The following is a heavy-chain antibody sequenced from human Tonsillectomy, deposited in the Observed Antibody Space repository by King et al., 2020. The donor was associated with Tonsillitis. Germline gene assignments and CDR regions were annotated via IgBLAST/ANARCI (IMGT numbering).Heavy chain of an antibody. CDR2: ITTKTEGAAT. J-gene: IGHJ2*01. CDR1: GLTLSNVW. V-gene: IGHV3-15*01. D-gene: IGHD2-21*01. Sequence: VQLVESGGGLVKPGGSLRLSCAASGLTLSNVWMNWVRQAPGKWLEWIGRITTKTEGAATDYAAPVKGRFAISRDDSQNTMYLQMNSLKIEDTALYYCADFTNKKYSDLWGRGTLVTVSS. CDR3: ADFTNKKYSDL.